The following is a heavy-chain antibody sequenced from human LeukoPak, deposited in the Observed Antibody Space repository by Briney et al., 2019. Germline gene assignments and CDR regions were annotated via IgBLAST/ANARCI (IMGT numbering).Heavy chain of an antibody. D-gene: IGHD6-19*01. CDR3: ARVRRGIAVANSDY. CDR2: VNPNSGGT. J-gene: IGHJ4*02. V-gene: IGHV1-2*02. Sequence: ASVKVSCKASGYTFTGYYMHWVRQAPGQGLEWMGWVNPNSGGTNYAQKFQGRVTMTRDTSISTAYMELSGLRSDDTAVYYCARVRRGIAVANSDYWGQGTLVTVSS. CDR1: GYTFTGYY.